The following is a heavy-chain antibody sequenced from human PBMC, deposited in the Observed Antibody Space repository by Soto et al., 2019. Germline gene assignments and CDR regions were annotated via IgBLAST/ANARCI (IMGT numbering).Heavy chain of an antibody. CDR3: VKDRSLAVADVYYFDY. V-gene: IGHV3-64D*06. Sequence: EVQLVESGGGLVQPGGSLRLPCSASGFTFSSYGMHWVRQAPGKGLEFVSAILSHGGTTYYADSVRGRFTISRDNSKNTLFLQMSSLRADDTAVYYCVKDRSLAVADVYYFDYWGRGTLVTVSS. CDR1: GFTFSSYG. D-gene: IGHD6-19*01. J-gene: IGHJ4*02. CDR2: ILSHGGTT.